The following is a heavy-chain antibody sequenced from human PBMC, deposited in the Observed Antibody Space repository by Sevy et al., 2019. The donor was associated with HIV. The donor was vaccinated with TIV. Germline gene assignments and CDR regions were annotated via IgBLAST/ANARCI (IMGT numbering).Heavy chain of an antibody. CDR1: GGSITSLY. V-gene: IGHV4-59*08. Sequence: GSLRLSCTVSGGSITSLYWNWIRQPPGKGLEWIANIYYNGHINYNPSLKSRVTLSLDTSNNQFSLRLSSVTAADTAMYYCAGENAWGRGYSWGQGTLVTVSS. D-gene: IGHD1-26*01. CDR3: AGENAWGRGYS. J-gene: IGHJ4*02. CDR2: IYYNGHI.